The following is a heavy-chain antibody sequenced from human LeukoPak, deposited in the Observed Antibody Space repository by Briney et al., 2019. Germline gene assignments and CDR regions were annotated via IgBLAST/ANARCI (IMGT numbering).Heavy chain of an antibody. Sequence: SETLSLTCTVSGYSISSGYYWGWIRQPPGKGLEWTGSIDHSGSTYYNPSLKSRITISVDTSKNQFSLKLSSVTTADTAVYYCARDGGMLLDFTWFDSWGQGTLVTVSS. CDR1: GYSISSGYY. V-gene: IGHV4-38-2*02. CDR3: ARDGGMLLDFTWFDS. J-gene: IGHJ5*01. D-gene: IGHD1-26*01. CDR2: IDHSGST.